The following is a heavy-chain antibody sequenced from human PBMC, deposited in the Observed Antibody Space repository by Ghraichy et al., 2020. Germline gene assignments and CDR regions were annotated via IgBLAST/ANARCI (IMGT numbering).Heavy chain of an antibody. CDR3: ARHRLDWLGESDFHFYFMDV. J-gene: IGHJ6*03. V-gene: IGHV4-39*01. CDR1: GASVRSRYYY. CDR2: MFYSGTT. D-gene: IGHD3-10*01. Sequence: SETLSLTCTVSGASVRSRYYYWGWILQPPGKGLEWIATMFYSGTTYSTPSLERRITLSMDTSKNQFSLRMRSVTAADTAVYYCARHRLDWLGESDFHFYFMDVWGLGTTVTVS.